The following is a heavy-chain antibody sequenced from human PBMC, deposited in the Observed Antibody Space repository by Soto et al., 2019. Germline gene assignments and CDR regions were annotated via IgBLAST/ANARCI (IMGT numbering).Heavy chain of an antibody. J-gene: IGHJ6*03. CDR2: MNPNSGNT. D-gene: IGHD3-10*01. Sequence: QEKRKGLEWMGWMNPNSGNTGYAQKFQGRVTMTRNTSISTAYMELSSLRSEDTAVYYCARVSYYYYYYYYMDVWGKGTTVTVSS. CDR3: ARVSYYYYYYYYMDV. V-gene: IGHV1-8*01.